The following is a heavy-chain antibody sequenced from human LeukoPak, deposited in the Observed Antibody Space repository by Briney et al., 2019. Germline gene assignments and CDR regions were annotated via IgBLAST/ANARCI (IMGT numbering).Heavy chain of an antibody. J-gene: IGHJ3*02. CDR3: ARDIAAPWYYDSSGYDAFDI. CDR1: GFTFSSYS. CDR2: ISSSSSYI. Sequence: PGGSLRLSCAASGFTFSSYSMNWVRQAPGKGLEWVSSISSSSSYIYYADSVKGRFTISTDNAKNSLYLQMNSLRAEDTAVYYCARDIAAPWYYDSSGYDAFDIWGQGTMVTVSS. D-gene: IGHD3-22*01. V-gene: IGHV3-21*01.